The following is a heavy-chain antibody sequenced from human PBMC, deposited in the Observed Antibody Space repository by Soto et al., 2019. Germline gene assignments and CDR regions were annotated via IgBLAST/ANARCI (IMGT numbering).Heavy chain of an antibody. CDR3: ARRDSRSGYSEGYFDY. Sequence: QVQLVQSGAEVKKPGSSVKVSCKASGGTFSSYAISWVRQAPGQGLEGMGGIIPIFGTANYAQKFQGRVTITADESTSTAYMELSSMRSEDTAVYYCARRDSRSGYSEGYFDYWGQGTLVTVSS. J-gene: IGHJ4*02. CDR2: IIPIFGTA. V-gene: IGHV1-69*01. CDR1: GGTFSSYA. D-gene: IGHD5-12*01.